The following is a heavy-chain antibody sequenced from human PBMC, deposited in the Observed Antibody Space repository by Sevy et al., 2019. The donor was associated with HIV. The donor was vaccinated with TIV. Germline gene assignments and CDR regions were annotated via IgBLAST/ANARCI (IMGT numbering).Heavy chain of an antibody. D-gene: IGHD2-2*01. CDR2: ISSSSSYT. CDR1: GFTFSDYY. Sequence: GGSLRLSCAASGFTFSDYYMSWIRQAPGKGLEWVSYISSSSSYTNYADSVKGRFTISRDNAKNSLYLQMNSLRAEDTAAYYCARGGDIVVVPAAIDYWGQGTLVTVSS. CDR3: ARGGDIVVVPAAIDY. V-gene: IGHV3-11*06. J-gene: IGHJ4*02.